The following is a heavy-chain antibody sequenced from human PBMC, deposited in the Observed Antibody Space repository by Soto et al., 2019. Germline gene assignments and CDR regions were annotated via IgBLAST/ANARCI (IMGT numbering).Heavy chain of an antibody. J-gene: IGHJ4*02. CDR2: IKTSGDTT. CDR1: GFAFSNCA. D-gene: IGHD2-21*02. CDR3: TKDVTGDIGADF. V-gene: IGHV3-23*05. Sequence: GGSLRLSCAVSGFAFSNCAMSWVRQAPGKGLEWVSTIKTSGDTTFYADPVKGRFTTSRDDSKNTLYLQMNSLRAEDTATYYCTKDVTGDIGADFWGQGTPVTVSS.